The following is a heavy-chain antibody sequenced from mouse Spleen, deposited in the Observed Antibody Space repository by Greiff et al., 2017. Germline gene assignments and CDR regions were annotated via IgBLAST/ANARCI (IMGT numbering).Heavy chain of an antibody. CDR2: ISSGSSTI. V-gene: IGHV5-17*01. CDR3: ARRRVEDYAMDY. Sequence: EVKLEESGGGLVKPGGSLKLSCAASGFTFSDYGMHWVRQAPEKGLEWVAYISSGSSTIYYADTVKGRFTISRDNPKNTLFLQMTSLRSEDTAMYYCARRRVEDYAMDYWGQGTSVTVSS. D-gene: IGHD1-1*01. CDR1: GFTFSDYG. J-gene: IGHJ4*01.